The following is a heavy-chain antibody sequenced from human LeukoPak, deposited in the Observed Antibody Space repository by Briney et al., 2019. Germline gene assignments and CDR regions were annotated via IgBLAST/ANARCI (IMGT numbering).Heavy chain of an antibody. Sequence: SETLSLTCAVSGTPIDAGYWSWFRQAPGKGLQWIGEIYYTGTTNHNPSLKSRVTMSIDVMKDELSLKVTSVTAADTAVYFCARQSEAWPVSGGREILVPVSS. D-gene: IGHD5/OR15-5a*01. CDR3: ARQSEAWPVS. CDR1: GTPIDAGY. V-gene: IGHV4-59*08. CDR2: IYYTGTT. J-gene: IGHJ4*02.